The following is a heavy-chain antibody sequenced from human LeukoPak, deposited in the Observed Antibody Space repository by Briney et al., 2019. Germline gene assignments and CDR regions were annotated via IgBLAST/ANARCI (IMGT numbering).Heavy chain of an antibody. CDR2: IYYNGST. CDR1: GGSLNDYY. Sequence: SETLPLTCTVSGGSLNDYYWSWIRQPPGKGLEWIGYIYYNGSTKYNPSLKSRVTISVDTSKNQFSLRLSSVTAADTAVYYCARAGYTSGWYGGNYYFDYWGQGTLVSVSS. CDR3: ARAGYTSGWYGGNYYFDY. D-gene: IGHD6-19*01. J-gene: IGHJ4*02. V-gene: IGHV4-59*01.